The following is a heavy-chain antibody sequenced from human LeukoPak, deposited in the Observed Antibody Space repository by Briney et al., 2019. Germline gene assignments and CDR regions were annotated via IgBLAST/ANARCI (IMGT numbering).Heavy chain of an antibody. V-gene: IGHV3-11*04. J-gene: IGHJ4*02. CDR2: VRSSGSTI. Sequence: PGGSLRLSCAASGSTFSDYYMSWLRQAPGKGLEWVSYVRSSGSTIYYADSVKGRFTISRDNAKNSLYLQMNSLRAEDTAVYYCARADCSSTSCYEFDYWGQGTLVTVSS. D-gene: IGHD2-2*01. CDR1: GSTFSDYY. CDR3: ARADCSSTSCYEFDY.